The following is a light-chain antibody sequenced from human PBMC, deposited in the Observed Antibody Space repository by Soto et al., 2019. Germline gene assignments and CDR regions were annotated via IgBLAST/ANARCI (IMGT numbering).Light chain of an antibody. CDR1: SSDVGNYNY. Sequence: QSALTQPHSVSGSPGQSVTISCSGTSSDVGNYNYVSWYQHHPGKAPQLMIYDVTTRPSGVPDRFSGSKSGNTAALTISGRQAEDEADFYCCSYAGSYTWVFGGGTKLTVL. V-gene: IGLV2-11*01. CDR3: CSYAGSYTWV. J-gene: IGLJ3*02. CDR2: DVT.